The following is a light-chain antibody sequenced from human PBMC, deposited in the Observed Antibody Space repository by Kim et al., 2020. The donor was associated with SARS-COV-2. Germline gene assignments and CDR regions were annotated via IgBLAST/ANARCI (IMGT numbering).Light chain of an antibody. J-gene: IGLJ2*01. CDR2: DVS. Sequence: QSITISCTGTSRDVVGYKYVSWYQQHPGKAPKLMIYDVSNRPSGVSNRFSGSKSGNTASLTISGLQAEDEADYYCSSYTSSSTPVVFGGGTQLTVL. CDR1: SRDVVGYKY. CDR3: SSYTSSSTPVV. V-gene: IGLV2-14*03.